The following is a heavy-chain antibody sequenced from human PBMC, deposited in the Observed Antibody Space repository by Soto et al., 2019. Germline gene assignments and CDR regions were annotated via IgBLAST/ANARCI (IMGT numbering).Heavy chain of an antibody. D-gene: IGHD3-10*01. V-gene: IGHV4-4*07. J-gene: IGHJ4*02. CDR3: ARDIGSYAYGEGY. CDR2: VYSSGTT. CDR1: GGSINSYW. Sequence: SETLSLTCIVSGGSINSYWWSWSRQPAGKGLEWIGRVYSSGTTDYNPSLNSRATLSVETSKNQFSLKLSSVTAADTAVYYCARDIGSYAYGEGYWGQGIQVTAPQ.